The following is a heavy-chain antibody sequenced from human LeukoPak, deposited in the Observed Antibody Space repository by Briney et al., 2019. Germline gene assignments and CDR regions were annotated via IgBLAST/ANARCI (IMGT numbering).Heavy chain of an antibody. CDR2: ITASGTAT. J-gene: IGHJ4*02. CDR1: GFTFSSYS. Sequence: GGSLRLSCAAPGFTFSSYSMNWVRQAPGKGLEWVSHITASGTATFDADSVKGRFTISRDNAKNSLYLQMNSLRDEDTAVYYGASSGSYRFDYWGQGTLVTVSS. CDR3: ASSGSYRFDY. V-gene: IGHV3-48*02. D-gene: IGHD1-26*01.